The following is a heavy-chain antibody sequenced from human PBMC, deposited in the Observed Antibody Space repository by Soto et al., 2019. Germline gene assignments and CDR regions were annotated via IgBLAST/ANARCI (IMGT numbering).Heavy chain of an antibody. V-gene: IGHV1-69*17. Sequence: QVQLVQSGAEVKKPGSSVRVSCKASGGIFNNYSVNWVRQAPVQGLEWMGGIIPVFNLIKYELKFQDRLTISADKSTNTAYMDLTSLRSEDTAVYYCARGFFVVVGFFFGMDVWGQGTTVIVSS. CDR3: ARGFFVVVGFFFGMDV. D-gene: IGHD3-3*01. CDR1: GGIFNNYS. CDR2: IIPVFNLI. J-gene: IGHJ6*02.